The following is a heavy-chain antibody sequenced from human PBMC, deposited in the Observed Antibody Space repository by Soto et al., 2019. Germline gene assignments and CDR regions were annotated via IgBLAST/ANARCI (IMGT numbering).Heavy chain of an antibody. V-gene: IGHV1-69*01. D-gene: IGHD4-4*01. CDR2: IIPIFGTA. CDR3: ASYSNYEYFDY. J-gene: IGHJ4*02. CDR1: GGTFSSYA. Sequence: QVQLVQSGAEVKKPGSSVTVSCKASGGTFSSYAISLVRQAPGQGLEWMGGIIPIFGTANYAQKFQGRVTMTADESTSTAYMELSSRRTEDTAVYYCASYSNYEYFDYWGQGTLVTVS.